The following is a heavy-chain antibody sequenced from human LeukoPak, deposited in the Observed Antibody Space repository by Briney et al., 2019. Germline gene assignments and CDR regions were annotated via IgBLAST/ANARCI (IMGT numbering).Heavy chain of an antibody. V-gene: IGHV3-23*01. CDR1: GFTFSNYA. Sequence: GGSLRLSCAASGFTFSNYAMSWVRRAPGKGLEWVSAISGSGSSTYYADSVKGRFTISRDNSKNTLSLQMISLRAEDTAVYYCAKQRGGTYYDSSGFYDYWGQGTLVTVSS. CDR2: ISGSGSST. D-gene: IGHD3-22*01. CDR3: AKQRGGTYYDSSGFYDY. J-gene: IGHJ4*02.